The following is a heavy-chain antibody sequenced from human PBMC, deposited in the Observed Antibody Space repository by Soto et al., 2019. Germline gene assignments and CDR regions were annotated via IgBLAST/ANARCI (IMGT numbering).Heavy chain of an antibody. CDR1: GYTFTSYG. CDR3: ASGAGAQC. D-gene: IGHD6-19*01. CDR2: ISAYNGNT. Sequence: QVQLVQSGAEVKKPGASVKVSCKASGYTFTSYGISWVRQAPGQGLEGMGWISAYNGNTNYAQKLQGRDTMTTDTSTRPASMGPTTLGSDDTAVYYTASGAGAQCWGPRALVSV. J-gene: IGHJ4*02. V-gene: IGHV1-18*01.